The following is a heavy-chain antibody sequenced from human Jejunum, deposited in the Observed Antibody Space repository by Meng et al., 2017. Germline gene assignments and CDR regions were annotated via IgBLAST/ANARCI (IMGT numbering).Heavy chain of an antibody. V-gene: IGHV5-51*01. CDR1: GYSFTNSW. Sequence: GESLKISCKGSGYSFTNSWIGWVRQMPGKGLEWMGIIYPGDSDTRYSPSFQDQVTISVDNSITTAFLQWNSVKASDTAIYYCARSPRVIWISTNPFHFDDWGQGTRVTGAS. CDR3: ARSPRVIWISTNPFHFDD. CDR2: IYPGDSDT. D-gene: IGHD1-1*01. J-gene: IGHJ4*02.